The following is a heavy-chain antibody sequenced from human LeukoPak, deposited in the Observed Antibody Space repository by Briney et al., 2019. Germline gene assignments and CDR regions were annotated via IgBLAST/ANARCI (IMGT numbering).Heavy chain of an antibody. CDR2: IYYSGST. CDR1: GGSMSPYF. J-gene: IGHJ3*02. CDR3: ARHFTYHYDSSGYPRDAFDI. Sequence: SETLSLTCTVSGGSMSPYFWSWIRQSPGKGLVWIGYIYYSGSTNYNPSLKSRVTISLDMSKNQFSLKMSSVTAADTALYYCARHFTYHYDSSGYPRDAFDIWGQGTMVTVSS. V-gene: IGHV4-59*08. D-gene: IGHD3-22*01.